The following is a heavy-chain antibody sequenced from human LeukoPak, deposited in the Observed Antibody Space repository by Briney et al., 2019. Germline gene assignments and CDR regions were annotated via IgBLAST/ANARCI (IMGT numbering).Heavy chain of an antibody. Sequence: GSLRLSCAASGFTFSSHSMNWVRQAPGKGLEWVSYISSSSTYIYYAASVKGRFAISRDNARNSLFLQMNSLRAEDSGIYYCARDPRLEISGMVIDMLDYWGQGTLVTVSS. CDR2: ISSSSTYI. CDR1: GFTFSSHS. V-gene: IGHV3-21*01. D-gene: IGHD3-3*01. CDR3: ARDPRLEISGMVIDMLDY. J-gene: IGHJ4*02.